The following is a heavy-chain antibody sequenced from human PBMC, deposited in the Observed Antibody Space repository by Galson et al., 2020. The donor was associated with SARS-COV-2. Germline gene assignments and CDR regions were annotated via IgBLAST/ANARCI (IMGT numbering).Heavy chain of an antibody. CDR3: ARVGTRSGWKYYFDY. CDR2: INSDGSST. Sequence: TGGSLRLSCAASGFTFSSSWMHWVRQAPGKGLVWVLRINSDGSSTSYADSVKGRFTISRDNAKNTLYLQMNSLRAEDTAVYYCARVGTRSGWKYYFDYWGQGTRVTVSS. CDR1: GFTFSSSW. J-gene: IGHJ4*02. V-gene: IGHV3-74*01. D-gene: IGHD6-19*01.